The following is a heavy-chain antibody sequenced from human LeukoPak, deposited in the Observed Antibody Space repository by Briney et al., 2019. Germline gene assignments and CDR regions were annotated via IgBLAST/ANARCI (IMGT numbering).Heavy chain of an antibody. CDR2: INPNSGGT. D-gene: IGHD6-19*01. Sequence: GASVKVSCKASGYTFTGYYMHWVRQAPGQGLEWMGWINPNSGGTNYAQKLQGRVTMTTDTSTSTAYMELRSLRSDDTAVYYCARDLKMGYSSGRYSWGTGSSNDYWGQGTLVTVSS. CDR1: GYTFTGYY. V-gene: IGHV1-2*02. CDR3: ARDLKMGYSSGRYSWGTGSSNDY. J-gene: IGHJ4*02.